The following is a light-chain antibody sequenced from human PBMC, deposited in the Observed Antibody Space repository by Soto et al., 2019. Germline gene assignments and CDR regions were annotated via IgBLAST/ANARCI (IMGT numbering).Light chain of an antibody. V-gene: IGKV3-15*01. CDR3: QQYNFWPPLT. CDR1: QSVNSN. Sequence: EIVMTQAPATMSVARGERATLSCRARQSVNSNLAWYPQKPGQAPRLLISDASIRATGVPARFRGSGSGTEFTRTISSLQSEDSGIYDCQQYNFWPPLTFVGGTKVEIK. J-gene: IGKJ4*01. CDR2: DAS.